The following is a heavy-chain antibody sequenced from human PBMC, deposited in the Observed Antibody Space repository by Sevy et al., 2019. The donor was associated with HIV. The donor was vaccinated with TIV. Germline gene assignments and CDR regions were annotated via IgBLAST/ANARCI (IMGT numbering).Heavy chain of an antibody. V-gene: IGHV3-7*01. Sequence: GGSLRLSCAVSGFTFSSFWMSWVRQAPGKGLEWVANINQDGSEKYYVDSVKCRFTISRENAKNSLYLQMNSLRAEDAAMYYCAKQANWALDYWGQGTLVTVSS. CDR1: GFTFSSFW. CDR3: AKQANWALDY. D-gene: IGHD3-16*01. CDR2: INQDGSEK. J-gene: IGHJ4*02.